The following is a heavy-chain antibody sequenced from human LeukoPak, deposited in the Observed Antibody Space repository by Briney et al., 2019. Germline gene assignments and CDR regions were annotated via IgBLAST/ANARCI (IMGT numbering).Heavy chain of an antibody. CDR1: GGSFSGYY. Sequence: PSETLSLTCAVYGGSFSGYYWSWIRQPPGKGLEWIGEINHSGSTNYNPSLKSRVTISVDTSKNQFSLKLSSVTAADTAVYYCARRSAGKRPFDYWGQGTLVTVSS. D-gene: IGHD1-1*01. J-gene: IGHJ4*02. CDR3: ARRSAGKRPFDY. V-gene: IGHV4-34*01. CDR2: INHSGST.